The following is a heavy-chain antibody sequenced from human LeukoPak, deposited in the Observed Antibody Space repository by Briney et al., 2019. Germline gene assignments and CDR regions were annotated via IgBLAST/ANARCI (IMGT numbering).Heavy chain of an antibody. V-gene: IGHV3-7*03. CDR3: ARAVTSTEGY. CDR1: GFTFSTYW. Sequence: RRSLRLSCAASGFTFSTYWMTWVRQAPGKGLEWVASINQDGSEKYYVDSVKGRFTISRDNAQKSLYLEMKSPSAKDTAVYYGARAVTSTEGYWGQGTLVTVSS. J-gene: IGHJ4*02. CDR2: INQDGSEK.